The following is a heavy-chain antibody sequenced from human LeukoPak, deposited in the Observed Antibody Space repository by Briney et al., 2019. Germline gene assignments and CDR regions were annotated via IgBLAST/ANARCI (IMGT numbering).Heavy chain of an antibody. CDR3: TPYSSSSYFQH. CDR1: GFTFGDYA. CDR2: IRSKAYGGTT. Sequence: TGRSLRLSCTASGFTFGDYAMSWVRQAPGKGLEWVGFIRSKAYGGTTEYAASVKGSFTISRDDSKSIAYLQMNSLKTEDTAVYYCTPYSSSSYFQHWGQGTLVTVSS. V-gene: IGHV3-49*04. J-gene: IGHJ1*01. D-gene: IGHD6-6*01.